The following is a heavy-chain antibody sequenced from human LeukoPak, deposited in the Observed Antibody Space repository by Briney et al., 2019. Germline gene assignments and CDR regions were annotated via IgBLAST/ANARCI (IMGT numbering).Heavy chain of an antibody. CDR1: GGSISSSSYY. CDR3: ARLCSGGSSYPRLFGY. CDR2: IYYSGST. J-gene: IGHJ4*02. V-gene: IGHV4-39*01. D-gene: IGHD2-15*01. Sequence: SETLSLTCTVSGGSISSSSYYWGWIRQPPGKGLEWIGSIYYSGSTYYNPSLKSRVTISVDTSKNQFSLKLSSVTAADTAAYYCARLCSGGSSYPRLFGYWGQGTLVTVSS.